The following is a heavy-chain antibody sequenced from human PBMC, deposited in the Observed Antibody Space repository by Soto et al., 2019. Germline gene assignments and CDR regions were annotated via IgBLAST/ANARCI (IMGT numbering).Heavy chain of an antibody. D-gene: IGHD3-22*01. CDR2: ISGSGGST. J-gene: IGHJ4*02. CDR3: AKDLSPIKTYYYDSSGYYFPLDY. Sequence: GGSLRLSCAASGFTFSSYAMSWVRQAPGKGLEWVSAISGSGGSTYYADSVKGRFTISRDNSKKTLYLQMNSLRAEDTAVYYCAKDLSPIKTYYYDSSGYYFPLDYWGQGTLVTVSS. V-gene: IGHV3-23*01. CDR1: GFTFSSYA.